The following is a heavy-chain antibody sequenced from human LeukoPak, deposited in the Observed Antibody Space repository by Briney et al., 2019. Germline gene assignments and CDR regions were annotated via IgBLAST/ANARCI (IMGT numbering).Heavy chain of an antibody. J-gene: IGHJ4*02. CDR2: ISGSGGST. D-gene: IGHD3-3*01. CDR3: ASGQTEHRTYYDFWSGSYYFDY. V-gene: IGHV3-23*01. CDR1: GFTFSSYA. Sequence: GGSLRLSCAASGFTFSSYAMSWVRQAPGKGLEWVSAISGSGGSTYYADSVKGRFTISRDNSKNTLYLQMNSLRAEDTAVYYCASGQTEHRTYYDFWSGSYYFDYWGQGTLVTVSS.